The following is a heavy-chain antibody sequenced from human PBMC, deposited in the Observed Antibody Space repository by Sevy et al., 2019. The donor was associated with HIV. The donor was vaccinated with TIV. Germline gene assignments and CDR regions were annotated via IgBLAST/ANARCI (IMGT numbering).Heavy chain of an antibody. CDR1: GFTFSSYS. J-gene: IGHJ4*02. V-gene: IGHV3-48*02. CDR3: ARVGGDYDILTGYYVDY. D-gene: IGHD3-9*01. Sequence: WGSLRLSCAASGFTFSSYSMNWVRQAPGKGLEWVSYISSSSSTIYYADSVKGRFTISRDNAKNSLYLQMNSLRDEDTAVYYCARVGGDYDILTGYYVDYWGQGTLVTVSS. CDR2: ISSSSSTI.